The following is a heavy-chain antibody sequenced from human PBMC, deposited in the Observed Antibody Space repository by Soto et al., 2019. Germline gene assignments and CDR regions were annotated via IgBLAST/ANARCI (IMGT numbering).Heavy chain of an antibody. J-gene: IGHJ2*01. V-gene: IGHV3-74*01. CDR2: INDDGSRT. Sequence: GGSLRLSCAASGFTLSNFWMHWVRQVPGKGLVWVSRINDDGSRTKYADSVEGRLTISRDTAKNTLYLQMDSLRVEDTAVYYCVRDHHDYDFWSGNPRGYFDLWGRGTLVTVSS. CDR1: GFTLSNFW. CDR3: VRDHHDYDFWSGNPRGYFDL. D-gene: IGHD3-3*01.